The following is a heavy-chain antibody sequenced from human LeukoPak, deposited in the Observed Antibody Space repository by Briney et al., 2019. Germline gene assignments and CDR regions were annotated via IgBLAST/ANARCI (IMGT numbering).Heavy chain of an antibody. J-gene: IGHJ5*02. CDR2: ISGSGGST. V-gene: IGHV3-23*01. Sequence: PGGSLRLSCAASGFIFANYAMSWVRQAPGKGLEWVSAISGSGGSTYYADSVKGRFTISRDNSKNTLYLQMNSLRAEDTAVYYCAKDSGYSYAYNWFDPWGQGTLVTVSS. CDR1: GFIFANYA. CDR3: AKDSGYSYAYNWFDP. D-gene: IGHD5-18*01.